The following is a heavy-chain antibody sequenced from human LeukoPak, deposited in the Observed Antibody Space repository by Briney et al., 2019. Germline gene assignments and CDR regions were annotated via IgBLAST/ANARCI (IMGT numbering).Heavy chain of an antibody. CDR2: IWYDGSNK. CDR1: GFTFSSYG. CDR3: ARDASVVYYYYMDV. D-gene: IGHD2-2*01. V-gene: IGHV3-33*01. Sequence: PGRSLRLSCAASGFTFSSYGMHWVRQAPGKGLEGVAVIWYDGSNKYYADSVKGRFTISRDNSKNTLYLQMNSLRAEDTAVYYCARDASVVYYYYMDVWGKGTTVTVSS. J-gene: IGHJ6*03.